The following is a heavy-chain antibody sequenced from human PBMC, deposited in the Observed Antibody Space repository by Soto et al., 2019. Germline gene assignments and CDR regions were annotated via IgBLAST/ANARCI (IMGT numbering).Heavy chain of an antibody. Sequence: SETLSLTCTVSVGSISSYYWSWIRQPPGKGLEWIGYIYYSGSTNYNPSLKSRVTITVDTSKNQLSLKLSSVTTADTAVYYCARYSSSYFDYWGQGTLVTVSS. CDR2: IYYSGST. J-gene: IGHJ4*02. CDR3: ARYSSSYFDY. V-gene: IGHV4-59*08. CDR1: VGSISSYY. D-gene: IGHD6-6*01.